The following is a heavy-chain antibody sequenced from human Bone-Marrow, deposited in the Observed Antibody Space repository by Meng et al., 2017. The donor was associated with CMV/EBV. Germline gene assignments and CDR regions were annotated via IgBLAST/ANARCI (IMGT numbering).Heavy chain of an antibody. J-gene: IGHJ4*02. Sequence: LTGTVSRGSLRRGGYYWSWIRQHPGKGLEWIGYTYYSGSTYYTPSLKSRVTISVDTSKNQFSLKLSSVTAADTAVYYCARAAGGGRDYWGQGTLVTVSS. CDR3: ARAAGGGRDY. V-gene: IGHV4-31*03. D-gene: IGHD3-10*01. CDR2: TYYSGST. CDR1: RGSLRRGGYY.